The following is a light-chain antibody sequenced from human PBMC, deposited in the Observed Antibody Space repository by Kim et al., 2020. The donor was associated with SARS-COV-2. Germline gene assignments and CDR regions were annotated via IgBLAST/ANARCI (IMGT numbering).Light chain of an antibody. CDR3: QVWDRSSDHVV. Sequence: APGETAKITCGVNDIGSKSVRWYQERPGQAPLMVIYYNTDRPSGIPERVSGSYSGNTATLTISRVEAGDEADYYCQVWDRSSDHVVFGGGTKLTVL. CDR2: YNT. V-gene: IGLV3-21*04. CDR1: DIGSKS. J-gene: IGLJ2*01.